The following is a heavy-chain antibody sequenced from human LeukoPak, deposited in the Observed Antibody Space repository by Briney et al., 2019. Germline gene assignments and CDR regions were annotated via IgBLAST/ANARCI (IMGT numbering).Heavy chain of an antibody. Sequence: SETLSLTCAVYGGSFSVYYWSWIRQPPGKGREWIGEINHSGSTNYNPSLKSRVTISVDTSKNQFSLKLSSVTAADTAVYYCARGELEDIVVVVAATQRRYYFDYWGQGTLVTVSP. J-gene: IGHJ4*02. CDR1: GGSFSVYY. CDR3: ARGELEDIVVVVAATQRRYYFDY. D-gene: IGHD2-15*01. CDR2: INHSGST. V-gene: IGHV4-34*01.